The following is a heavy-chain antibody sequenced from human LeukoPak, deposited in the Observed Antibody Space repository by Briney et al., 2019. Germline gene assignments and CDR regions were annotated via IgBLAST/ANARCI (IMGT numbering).Heavy chain of an antibody. CDR3: ARDGQLDAFDI. V-gene: IGHV3-30*17. CDR1: GFTFSRYA. J-gene: IGHJ3*02. Sequence: PGVSLRLSCAACGFTFSRYAMHWDRQARGKGLEGVAVISYDGSNKYYADSVKGRFTISRDNSKNTLHLQMNSLRAEDTAVYYCARDGQLDAFDIWGQGTMVTVSS. D-gene: IGHD6-19*01. CDR2: ISYDGSNK.